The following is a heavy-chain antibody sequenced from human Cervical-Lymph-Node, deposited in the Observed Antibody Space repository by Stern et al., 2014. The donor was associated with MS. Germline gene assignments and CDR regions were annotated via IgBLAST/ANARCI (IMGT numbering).Heavy chain of an antibody. CDR2: IYCDDQK. J-gene: IGHJ4*02. V-gene: IGHV2-5*02. Sequence: QVTLKESGPALVKPTQTLTLTCTFSGFSLRTSGLGVGWIRQPPGEALELLAYIYCDDQKRYSPSLKSRLTITKDTSKNQVVLTLTNVDPVDTATYYCAHRTAGPFDYWGQGTLVTVSS. CDR1: GFSLRTSGLG. CDR3: AHRTAGPFDY.